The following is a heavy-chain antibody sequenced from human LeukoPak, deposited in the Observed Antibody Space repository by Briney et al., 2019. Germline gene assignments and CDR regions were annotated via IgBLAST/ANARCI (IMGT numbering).Heavy chain of an antibody. V-gene: IGHV4-39*01. CDR2: IYYSGST. Sequence: SETLSLTCTVSGGSISNSNYYWGWIRQPPGKGLEWIGNIYYSGSTYYNPSLRSRLTISVDTSKNQFSLKLSSVTAADTAVYYCARVGSSSRRNYYYYYMDVWGKGTTVTVSS. J-gene: IGHJ6*03. CDR3: ARVGSSSRRNYYYYYMDV. CDR1: GGSISNSNYY. D-gene: IGHD6-13*01.